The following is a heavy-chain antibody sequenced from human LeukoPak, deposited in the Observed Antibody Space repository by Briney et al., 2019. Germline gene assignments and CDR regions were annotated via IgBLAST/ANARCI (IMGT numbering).Heavy chain of an antibody. J-gene: IGHJ4*02. CDR1: GGSISSYY. Sequence: SETLSLTCTVSGGSISSYYWSWIRQPPGKGLEWIGEINHSGSTNYNPSLKSRVTISVDTSKNQFSLKLSSVTAADTAVYYCARGWGAPTIAARVYFDYWGQGTLVTVSS. V-gene: IGHV4-34*01. CDR3: ARGWGAPTIAARVYFDY. CDR2: INHSGST. D-gene: IGHD6-6*01.